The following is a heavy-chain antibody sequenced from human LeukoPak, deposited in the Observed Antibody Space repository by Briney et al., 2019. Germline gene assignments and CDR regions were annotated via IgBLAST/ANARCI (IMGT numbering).Heavy chain of an antibody. CDR1: GHTFTGYY. V-gene: IGHV1-2*02. Sequence: GASVKVSCKASGHTFTGYYMHWVRQAPGQGLEWMGWINPNSGGTNYAQKFQGRVTMTRDTSISTAYMELSRLRSDDTAVYYCARADFGSYHGDYWGQGTLVTVSS. J-gene: IGHJ4*02. CDR2: INPNSGGT. CDR3: ARADFGSYHGDY. D-gene: IGHD1-26*01.